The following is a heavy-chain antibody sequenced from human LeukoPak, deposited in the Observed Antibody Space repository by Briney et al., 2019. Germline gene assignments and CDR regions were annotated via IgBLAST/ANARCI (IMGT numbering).Heavy chain of an antibody. CDR1: GGSISSGSYY. D-gene: IGHD6-19*01. J-gene: IGHJ4*02. Sequence: SETLSLTCTVSGGSISSGSYYWSWIRQPAGKGLEWIGRIYTSGSTNYNPPLKSRVTISVDTSKNQFSLKLSSVTAADTAVYYCARAYWYSSGWYYFDYWGQGTLVTVSS. CDR2: IYTSGST. V-gene: IGHV4-61*02. CDR3: ARAYWYSSGWYYFDY.